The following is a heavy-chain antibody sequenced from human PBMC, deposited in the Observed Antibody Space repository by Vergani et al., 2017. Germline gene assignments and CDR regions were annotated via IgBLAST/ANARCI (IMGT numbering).Heavy chain of an antibody. CDR3: ARAPHQYSSSTSCQSLDY. CDR1: GYTFTGYY. J-gene: IGHJ4*02. D-gene: IGHD2-2*01. V-gene: IGHV1-2*02. CDR2: INPNSVGT. Sequence: QVQLVQSGAEVKKPGASVKVSCKASGYTFTGYYMHWVRQAPGKGLEWRGWINPNSVGTNYAEKFQGRVTMARDTSISTAYTELSRMRSDGTAVYYCARAPHQYSSSTSCQSLDYWGQGTLVTVSS.